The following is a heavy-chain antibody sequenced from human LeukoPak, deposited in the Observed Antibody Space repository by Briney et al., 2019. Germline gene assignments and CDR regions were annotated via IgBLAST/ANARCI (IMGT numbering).Heavy chain of an antibody. V-gene: IGHV3-48*03. CDR3: AREVGSGWNYFDL. CDR1: GFTFSSDE. D-gene: IGHD6-19*01. CDR2: ISSSGTTI. Sequence: PGGSLRLSCAASGFTFSSDEMNWVRQAPGKGLEWVSYISSSGTTIYYADSLEGRFTISRDNAKNSLYLQMNSLRAEDTAVYFCAREVGSGWNYFDLWGQGTLVTVSS. J-gene: IGHJ4*02.